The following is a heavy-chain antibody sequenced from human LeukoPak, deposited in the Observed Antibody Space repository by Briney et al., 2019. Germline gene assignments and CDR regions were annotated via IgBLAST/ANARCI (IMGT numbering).Heavy chain of an antibody. Sequence: KPSETLSLTCTVSGYFISSGYYWGWIRQPPGKGLEWVGSIYHGGSTYYNPSLKSRVTISVDTSKIQFSLKLSAVTAADTAVYYCARGYQLLDSFDPWGQGTLVTVSS. D-gene: IGHD2-2*01. J-gene: IGHJ5*02. CDR2: IYHGGST. V-gene: IGHV4-38-2*02. CDR1: GYFISSGYY. CDR3: ARGYQLLDSFDP.